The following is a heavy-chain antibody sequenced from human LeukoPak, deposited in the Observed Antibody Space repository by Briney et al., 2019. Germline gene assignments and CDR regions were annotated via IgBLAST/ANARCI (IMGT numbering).Heavy chain of an antibody. Sequence: SGTLSLTCGVSGGSISTTNWWSWVRKPPGQGLEWIGEISLSGLTNYSPSLNSRVTMSLDKPKNQLSLNLSSVTAADTAVYYCSRENGAFSPFGFWGQGTLVTVPS. CDR1: GGSISTTNW. D-gene: IGHD2-8*01. V-gene: IGHV4-4*02. J-gene: IGHJ4*02. CDR2: ISLSGLT. CDR3: SRENGAFSPFGF.